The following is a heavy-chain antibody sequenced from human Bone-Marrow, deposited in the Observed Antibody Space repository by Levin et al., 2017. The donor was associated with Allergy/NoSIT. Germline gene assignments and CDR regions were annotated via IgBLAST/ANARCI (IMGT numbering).Heavy chain of an antibody. CDR3: SKGHGTGAAPEY. CDR1: GFTFKTYA. V-gene: IGHV3-23*01. Sequence: GGSLRLSCAASGFTFKTYAMSWVRQAPGKGLEWVSGIGATGGGSTYYADSVKGRFTVSRDNSKNTLYLKINTLRPEDTAIYYCSKGHGTGAAPEYWGQGVLVTVSS. J-gene: IGHJ4*02. D-gene: IGHD2-8*02. CDR2: IGATGGGST.